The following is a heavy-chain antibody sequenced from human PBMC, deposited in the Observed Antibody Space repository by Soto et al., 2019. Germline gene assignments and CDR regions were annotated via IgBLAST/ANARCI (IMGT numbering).Heavy chain of an antibody. CDR3: ARGIPRGYSYGSYYCYY. CDR2: IYSGGRT. J-gene: IGHJ4*02. Sequence: GGSLRLSCAASGFTVSSNYMTWVRQAPGKGLEWVSVIYSGGRTYYADSVKGRFTISRDNSKNTLYLQMNSLRAEDTAVYYCARGIPRGYSYGSYYCYYWGQETLVAVSS. V-gene: IGHV3-53*01. CDR1: GFTVSSNY. D-gene: IGHD5-18*01.